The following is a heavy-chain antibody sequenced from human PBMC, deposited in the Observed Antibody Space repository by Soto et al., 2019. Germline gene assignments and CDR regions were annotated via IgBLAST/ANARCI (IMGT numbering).Heavy chain of an antibody. CDR2: IWNDGSNK. V-gene: IGHV3-33*01. Sequence: QVQLVESGGGVVQPGRSLRLSCAASGFTFSNYGMHWVRQAPGKGLEWVAVIWNDGSNKYYADSVKGRFTISRDNYKNTLDLQMHSLRVEDTAVYYCARDDDRLGIAMDVWGQGTTVTVSS. D-gene: IGHD7-27*01. CDR3: ARDDDRLGIAMDV. J-gene: IGHJ6*02. CDR1: GFTFSNYG.